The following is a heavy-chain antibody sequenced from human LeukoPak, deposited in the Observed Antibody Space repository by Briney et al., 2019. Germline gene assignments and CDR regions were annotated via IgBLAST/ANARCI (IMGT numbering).Heavy chain of an antibody. CDR3: ARAPSHYYYGMDV. J-gene: IGHJ6*02. V-gene: IGHV3-23*01. CDR1: AFAFSTYA. Sequence: GGSLRLSCAASAFAFSTYAMSWVRQAPGKGLEWVSVIGRSGGSTYYADSVKGRFTISRDNSKNTLYLQMNSLRAEDTAVYYCARAPSHYYYGMDVWGQGTTVTVSS. CDR2: IGRSGGST.